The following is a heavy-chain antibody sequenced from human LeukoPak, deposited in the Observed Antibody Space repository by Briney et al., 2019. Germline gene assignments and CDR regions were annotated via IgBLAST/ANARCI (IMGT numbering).Heavy chain of an antibody. CDR2: ISGSSTHT. Sequence: PGGSLRLSCAASGFTFSDYYMSWIRQAPGKGLEWVSYISGSSTHTNYADSVKGRFTISRDNAKKSLYLQMNSLRAEDTAVYYCATPGLLGYCSSAICAPPGYWGQGTLVTVSS. CDR3: ATPGLLGYCSSAICAPPGY. D-gene: IGHD2-2*01. J-gene: IGHJ4*02. V-gene: IGHV3-11*03. CDR1: GFTFSDYY.